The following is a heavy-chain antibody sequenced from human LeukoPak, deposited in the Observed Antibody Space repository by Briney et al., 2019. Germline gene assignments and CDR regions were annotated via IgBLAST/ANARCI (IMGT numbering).Heavy chain of an antibody. Sequence: GGSLRLSCAASGFTFSSYAMSWVRQAPGKGLEWVSAISGSGGSTYYADSVKGRFTISRDNSKNTLYLQMNSLRAEDTAVYYCAKDNYCGGDCYSNWFDPWGQGTLVTVSS. CDR2: ISGSGGST. D-gene: IGHD2-21*02. V-gene: IGHV3-23*01. CDR3: AKDNYCGGDCYSNWFDP. J-gene: IGHJ5*02. CDR1: GFTFSSYA.